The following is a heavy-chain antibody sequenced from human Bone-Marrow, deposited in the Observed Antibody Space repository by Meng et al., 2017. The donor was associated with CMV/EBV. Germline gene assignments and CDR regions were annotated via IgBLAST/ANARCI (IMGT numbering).Heavy chain of an antibody. J-gene: IGHJ6*02. V-gene: IGHV1-8*01. CDR2: MNPNRGNT. CDR3: ARGQVQCSTINCHDYRFSGMDV. D-gene: IGHD2/OR15-2a*01. CDR1: GYTFSYYD. Sequence: ASVKVSCKASGYTFSYYDIIWVRQASGQGLEWVGWMNPNRGNTAYAQKFQGRVTMTRDTSTSIAYMELSSLRSGDTAVYYCARGQVQCSTINCHDYRFSGMDVWDQGTTVTVSS.